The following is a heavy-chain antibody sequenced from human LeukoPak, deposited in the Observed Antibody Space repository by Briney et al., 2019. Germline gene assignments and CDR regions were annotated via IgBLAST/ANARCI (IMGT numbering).Heavy chain of an antibody. V-gene: IGHV3-23*01. D-gene: IGHD2-15*01. CDR3: AKDGRQGHYYYYYMDV. J-gene: IGHJ6*03. CDR2: ISGSGGST. Sequence: GGSLRLSCAASGFTFNNYAMNWVRQAPGKGLEWVSSISGSGGSTYYADSVKGRFTISRDNSKNTLYLQMNSLRAEDTAVYYCAKDGRQGHYYYYYMDVWGKGTTVTVSS. CDR1: GFTFNNYA.